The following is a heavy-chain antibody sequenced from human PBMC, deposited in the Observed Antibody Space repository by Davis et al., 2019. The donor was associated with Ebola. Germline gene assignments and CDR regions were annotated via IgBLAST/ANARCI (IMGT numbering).Heavy chain of an antibody. D-gene: IGHD6-19*01. CDR1: GFTFSSYE. CDR2: INRGGPVM. CDR3: ARDPGGWYFNY. V-gene: IGHV3-48*03. Sequence: PGGSLRLSCAASGFTFSSYEMNWVRQAPGKGLEWVAYINRGGPVMYYADSVRGRFTISRDNAEGSLYLQMNSLRAEDTAVYYCARDPGGWYFNYWGQGTLVTVSA. J-gene: IGHJ4*02.